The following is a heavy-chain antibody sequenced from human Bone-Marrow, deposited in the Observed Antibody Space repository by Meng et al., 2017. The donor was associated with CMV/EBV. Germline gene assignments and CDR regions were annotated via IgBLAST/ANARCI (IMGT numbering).Heavy chain of an antibody. CDR3: ARAGGFWSGYYSFDWFDP. CDR2: IKQEGSEK. CDR1: GFTLSSYW. V-gene: IGHV3-7*01. J-gene: IGHJ5*02. Sequence: GESLKISCAASGFTLSSYWISGVRPAPGKGLEGVANIKQEGSEKYYVDSVKGRFTISRDNAKNSLYLQMNTLRAEDTAVYYCARAGGFWSGYYSFDWFDPWGQGTLVTVSS. D-gene: IGHD3-3*01.